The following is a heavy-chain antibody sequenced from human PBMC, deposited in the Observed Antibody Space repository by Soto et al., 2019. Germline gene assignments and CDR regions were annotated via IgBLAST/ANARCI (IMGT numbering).Heavy chain of an antibody. V-gene: IGHV4-30-2*01. CDR1: GGSISSGGYS. D-gene: IGHD2-15*01. CDR3: ARVRRSCSGGSCYSPSYFDY. CDR2: IYHSGST. J-gene: IGHJ4*02. Sequence: PSETLSLTCAVSGGSISSGGYSWSWIRQPPGKGLEWIGYIYHSGSTYYNPSLKSRVTISVDRSKNQFSLKLSSVTAADTAVYYCARVRRSCSGGSCYSPSYFDYWGQGTLVTVSS.